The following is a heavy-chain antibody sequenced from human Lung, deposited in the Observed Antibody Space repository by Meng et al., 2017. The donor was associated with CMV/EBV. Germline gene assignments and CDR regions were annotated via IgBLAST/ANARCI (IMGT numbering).Heavy chain of an antibody. Sequence: SCAASGHTLSTYGIHWVRQAPGQGLEWVGFISYNGGKKEYVDTVKGRFTITRDNSINTVNMQMSRLRADDTAVYYCARDSGRDGHLWLRGVDYWXQGTLVTVSS. CDR1: GHTLSTYG. CDR2: ISYNGGKK. CDR3: ARDSGRDGHLWLRGVDY. J-gene: IGHJ4*02. V-gene: IGHV3-30*02. D-gene: IGHD5-18*01.